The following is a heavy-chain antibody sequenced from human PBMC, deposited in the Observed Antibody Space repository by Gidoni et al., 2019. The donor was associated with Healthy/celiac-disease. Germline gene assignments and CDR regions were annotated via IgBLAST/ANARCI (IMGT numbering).Heavy chain of an antibody. Sequence: QVQLVGCGGGVVQPGRAVRVSCADSGFTFSSYGMHWVRQAPGKGLEWVAFISYDGSNKYYADSVKGRFTIYRDNSKNTLYLQMNSLRAEDTAVYYCAKAAVVVAATPGWFDPWGQGTLVTVSS. D-gene: IGHD2-15*01. CDR1: GFTFSSYG. CDR3: AKAAVVVAATPGWFDP. V-gene: IGHV3-30*18. J-gene: IGHJ5*02. CDR2: ISYDGSNK.